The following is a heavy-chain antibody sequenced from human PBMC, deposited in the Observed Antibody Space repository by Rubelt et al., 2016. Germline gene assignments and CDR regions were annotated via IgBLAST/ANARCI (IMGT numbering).Heavy chain of an antibody. Sequence: EVQLVESGGGLVQPGRSLRLSCAASGFTFDDYAMQWVRQAPGKGLEWVSGISWNSGSIGYADSVKGRFTISRDNAKNSLYLQMNSLRAEDTALYYCAKGVSSSLNWFDPWGQGTLVTVSS. V-gene: IGHV3-9*01. J-gene: IGHJ5*02. CDR1: GFTFDDYA. D-gene: IGHD6-6*01. CDR2: ISWNSGSI. CDR3: AKGVSSSLNWFDP.